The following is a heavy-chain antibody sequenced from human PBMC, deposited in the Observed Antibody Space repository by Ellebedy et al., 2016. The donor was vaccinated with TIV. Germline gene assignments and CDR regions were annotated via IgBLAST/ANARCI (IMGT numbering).Heavy chain of an antibody. V-gene: IGHV3-21*04. CDR1: GFTFSSYS. Sequence: GGSLRLSCAASGFTFSSYSMNWVRQAPGKGLEWVSSITSSGSTIYYADSVKGRFTISRDNAKNSLYLQMNSLRAEDTAVYYCARDPTSYRFDPWGQGTLVTVSS. CDR2: ITSSGSTI. J-gene: IGHJ5*02. CDR3: ARDPTSYRFDP.